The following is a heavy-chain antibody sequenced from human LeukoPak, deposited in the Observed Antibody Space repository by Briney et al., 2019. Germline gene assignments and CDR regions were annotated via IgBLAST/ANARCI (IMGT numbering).Heavy chain of an antibody. CDR2: ISKDGGGT. CDR1: GMTFRRHW. D-gene: IGHD2-15*01. J-gene: IGHJ2*01. CDR3: ARSYCSGNDCYSDYYFGL. Sequence: GGSLRLSCEASGMTFRRHWMSWIRKAPGKGLEWVAKISKDGGGTGYVDSVKGRFTISRDNAKNSLYLQMNSLRAEDTAVYYCARSYCSGNDCYSDYYFGLWGRGTRVIVSS. V-gene: IGHV3-7*03.